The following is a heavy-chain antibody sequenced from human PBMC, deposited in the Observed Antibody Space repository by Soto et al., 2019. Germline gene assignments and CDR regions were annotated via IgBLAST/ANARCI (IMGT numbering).Heavy chain of an antibody. CDR2: VSGSGGST. CDR3: AKATTVTTWDSLFDY. D-gene: IGHD4-17*01. Sequence: GGSLRLSCAASGFTFSNYAMSWVRQAPGKGLEWVSGVSGSGGSTYYADSVKGRFTISRDNPKNTLYLQMNSLRAEDTALDYCAKATTVTTWDSLFDYWGQGTLVTVSS. J-gene: IGHJ4*02. CDR1: GFTFSNYA. V-gene: IGHV3-23*01.